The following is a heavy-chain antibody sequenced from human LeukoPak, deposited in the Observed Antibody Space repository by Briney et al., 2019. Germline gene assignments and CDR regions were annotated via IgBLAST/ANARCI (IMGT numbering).Heavy chain of an antibody. D-gene: IGHD6-19*01. CDR1: GVSISSSNSY. CDR2: IYYSGNT. J-gene: IGHJ5*02. V-gene: IGHV4-39*07. CDR3: ARGNAVAGSENWFDL. Sequence: PSETLSLTCTVSGVSISSSNSYWGWIRQPPGKGLEWIGSIYYSGNTYYNASLKSRVTISVDTSKNQFSLKLSSVTAADTAVYYCARGNAVAGSENWFDLWGQGTLVTVSS.